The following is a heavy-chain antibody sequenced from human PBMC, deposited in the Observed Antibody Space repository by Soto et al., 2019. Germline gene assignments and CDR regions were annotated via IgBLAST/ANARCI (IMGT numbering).Heavy chain of an antibody. CDR3: ARSLGSAAGWSFDV. Sequence: PSETLSLTCTVSGASMSGYFWTWIRLPAGKRLEWIGRKSISGSTDYNPSLKGRASMSVDTSKNQFSLRLISVTAADTALYYCARSLGSAAGWSFDVWGQGVLVTVSS. D-gene: IGHD3-16*01. V-gene: IGHV4-4*07. CDR2: KSISGST. CDR1: GASMSGYF. J-gene: IGHJ4*02.